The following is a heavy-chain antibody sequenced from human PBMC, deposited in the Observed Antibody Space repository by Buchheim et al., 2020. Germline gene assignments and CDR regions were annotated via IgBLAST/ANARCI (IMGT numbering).Heavy chain of an antibody. J-gene: IGHJ6*02. CDR3: ARGRDSSGGYHYYGMDV. D-gene: IGHD6-19*01. CDR1: GFTFSSYE. Sequence: EVPLVESGGGLVQPGGSLRLSCAASGFTFSSYEMNWVRQAPGKGLEWVSYISSSGSTIYYADSVKGRFTISRANDKNSLYLQMNSLRAEDTAVYYCARGRDSSGGYHYYGMDVWGQGTT. CDR2: ISSSGSTI. V-gene: IGHV3-48*03.